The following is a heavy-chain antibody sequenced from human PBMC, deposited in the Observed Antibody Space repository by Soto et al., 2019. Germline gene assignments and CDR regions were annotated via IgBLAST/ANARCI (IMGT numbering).Heavy chain of an antibody. J-gene: IGHJ5*02. Sequence: ASVKVSCKASGYTFTSYDINWVRQATGQGLEWMGWMNPNSGNTGYAQKFQGRVTMTRNTSISTAYMELSSLRSEDTAVYYCARVSGGWYRRTAWFDPWGQGTLVTVSS. CDR3: ARVSGGWYRRTAWFDP. D-gene: IGHD6-19*01. V-gene: IGHV1-8*01. CDR1: GYTFTSYD. CDR2: MNPNSGNT.